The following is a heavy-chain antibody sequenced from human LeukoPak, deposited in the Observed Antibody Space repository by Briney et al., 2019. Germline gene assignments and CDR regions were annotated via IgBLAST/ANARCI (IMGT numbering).Heavy chain of an antibody. J-gene: IGHJ5*02. CDR1: GYTFTSYD. CDR3: ARKPIVDTALNWFDP. D-gene: IGHD5-18*01. Sequence: GASVKVSCKASGYTFTSYDINWVRQATGQGLGWMGWMNPNSGNTGYAQKFQGRVTMTRNTSISTAYMELSSLRSEDTAVYYCARKPIVDTALNWFDPWGQGTLVTVSS. CDR2: MNPNSGNT. V-gene: IGHV1-8*01.